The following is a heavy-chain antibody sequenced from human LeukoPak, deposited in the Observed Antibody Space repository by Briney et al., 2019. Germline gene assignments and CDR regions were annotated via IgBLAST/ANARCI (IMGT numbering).Heavy chain of an antibody. CDR1: GYNFSSYA. CDR2: IIPILGIA. D-gene: IGHD2-2*01. J-gene: IGHJ4*02. V-gene: IGHV1-69*04. Sequence: ASVKVSCKASGYNFSSYAISWVRQAPGQGLEWMGRIIPILGIANYAQKSQGRVTITADKSTSTAYMELSSLRSEDTAVYYCASSPPDIVVVPAALDYWGQGTLVTVSS. CDR3: ASSPPDIVVVPAALDY.